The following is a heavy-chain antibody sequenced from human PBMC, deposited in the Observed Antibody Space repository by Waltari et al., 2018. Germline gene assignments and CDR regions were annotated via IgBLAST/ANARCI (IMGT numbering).Heavy chain of an antibody. J-gene: IGHJ5*02. CDR2: ASFDGSTT. CDR3: AKDAFGNTYLDH. CDR1: GFSLSHFG. V-gene: IGHV3-30*18. Sequence: QVQLVESGGGVVQPGMSLRLSCAASGFSLSHFGMPWVRQVPGKGLGWVALASFDGSTTYYADSVRGRFTISRDNSKNTLYLDINTLRVDDTAIYYCAKDAFGNTYLDHWGQGTLVTVSS. D-gene: IGHD3-10*01.